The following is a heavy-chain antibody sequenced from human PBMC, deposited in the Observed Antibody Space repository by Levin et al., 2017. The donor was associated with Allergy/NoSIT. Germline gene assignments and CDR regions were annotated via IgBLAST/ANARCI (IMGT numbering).Heavy chain of an antibody. CDR3: VRDWYSSTWYYFDY. J-gene: IGHJ4*02. D-gene: IGHD6-13*01. V-gene: IGHV3-48*03. Sequence: GGSLRLSCAASGFTFSNYEMNWVRQAPGKGLEWVSYISNSGTTIYYADSVKGRFTISRDNAKSSLYLQMNSLRAEDTAVYYCVRDWYSSTWYYFDYWGQGTLVTVSS. CDR2: ISNSGTTI. CDR1: GFTFSNYE.